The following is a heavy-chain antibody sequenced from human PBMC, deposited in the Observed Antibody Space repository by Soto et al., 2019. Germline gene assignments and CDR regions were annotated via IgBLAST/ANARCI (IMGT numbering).Heavy chain of an antibody. D-gene: IGHD5-18*01. CDR1: GFTFSSYW. CDR3: ARYPVFGMVSPFGWFDP. V-gene: IGHV3-7*03. J-gene: IGHJ5*02. Sequence: GGSLRLSCAASGFTFSSYWMSWVRQAPGKGLEWVANIKQDGSEKYYVASVKGLFTLSKDHAKNSLYLQMNSLRDEDTAVYYCARYPVFGMVSPFGWFDPWVQGTMVTVSS. CDR2: IKQDGSEK.